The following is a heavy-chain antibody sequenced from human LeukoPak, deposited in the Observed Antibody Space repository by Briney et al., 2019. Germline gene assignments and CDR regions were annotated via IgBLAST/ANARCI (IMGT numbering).Heavy chain of an antibody. V-gene: IGHV4-39*01. CDR2: IYYSGST. CDR1: GGSISSSSYY. CDR3: ARQQVAVAGASFDY. J-gene: IGHJ4*02. D-gene: IGHD6-19*01. Sequence: SETLSLTCTVSGGSISSSSYYWGWFRQPPGKGLEWIGSIYYSGSTYYNPSLKSRVTISVDTSKNQFSLKLSSVTAADTAVYYCARQQVAVAGASFDYWGQGTLVTVSS.